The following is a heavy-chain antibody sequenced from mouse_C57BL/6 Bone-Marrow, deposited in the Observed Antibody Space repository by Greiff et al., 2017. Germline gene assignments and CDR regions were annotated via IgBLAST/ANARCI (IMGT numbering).Heavy chain of an antibody. Sequence: VQLQQSGTELVKPGASVKLSCKASGYTFTGYWMHWVKQRPGQGLEWIGNINPSNGGTNYNEKFKSKATLTVDKSSSTAYMQLSSLTSEDSAVYYCARGYYGSSPFAYWGQGTLVTVSA. CDR1: GYTFTGYW. CDR3: ARGYYGSSPFAY. V-gene: IGHV1-53*01. CDR2: INPSNGGT. D-gene: IGHD1-1*01. J-gene: IGHJ3*01.